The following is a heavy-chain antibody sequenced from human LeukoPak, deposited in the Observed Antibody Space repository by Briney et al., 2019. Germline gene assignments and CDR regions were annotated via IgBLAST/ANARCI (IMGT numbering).Heavy chain of an antibody. J-gene: IGHJ3*02. CDR2: IYTSGST. CDR3: ARTRRGYSSDGAFDI. V-gene: IGHV4-4*07. D-gene: IGHD6-19*01. Sequence: SETLSLTCTVSGGSISSYYWSWIRQPAGKGLEWIGRIYTSGSTNYNPSLKSRVTMSVDTSKNQFSLNLSSVTAADTAVYYCARTRRGYSSDGAFDIWGQGTMVTVSS. CDR1: GGSISSYY.